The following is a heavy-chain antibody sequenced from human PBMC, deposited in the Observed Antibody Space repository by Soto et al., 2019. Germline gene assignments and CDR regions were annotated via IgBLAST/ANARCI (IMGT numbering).Heavy chain of an antibody. CDR2: IDPSDSQT. Sequence: GESLKISCKGSGYSFAGYWITWERQKPGKGLEWMGRIDPSDSQTYYSPSFRGHVTISVTKSITTVFLQWSSLRASDTAMYYCARQIYDSDTGPNFQYYFDSWGQGTPVTVSS. J-gene: IGHJ4*02. CDR3: ARQIYDSDTGPNFQYYFDS. V-gene: IGHV5-10-1*01. D-gene: IGHD3-22*01. CDR1: GYSFAGYW.